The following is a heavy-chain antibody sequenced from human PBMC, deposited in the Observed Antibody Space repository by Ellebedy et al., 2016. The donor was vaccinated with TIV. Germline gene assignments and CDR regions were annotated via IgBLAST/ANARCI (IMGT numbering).Heavy chain of an antibody. CDR1: GGTFSSYG. J-gene: IGHJ4*02. D-gene: IGHD5-18*01. V-gene: IGHV1-69*04. CDR2: IIPILGRP. CDR3: ATDSRYSYGYRFNF. Sequence: ASVKVSCKASGGTFSSYGINWVRQAPGQGLEWMGRIIPILGRPDYAQRFQGRVTIYADKSTGTPYLELSTLRSEDTAVYYCATDSRYSYGYRFNFWGQGTLVIVFS.